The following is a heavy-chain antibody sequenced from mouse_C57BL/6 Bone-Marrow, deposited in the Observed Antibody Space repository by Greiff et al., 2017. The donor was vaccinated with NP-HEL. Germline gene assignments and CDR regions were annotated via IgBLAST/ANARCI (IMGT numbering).Heavy chain of an antibody. D-gene: IGHD1-1*01. J-gene: IGHJ2*01. CDR3: ARIITTAVDY. V-gene: IGHV1-4*01. Sequence: QVQLKESGAELARPGASVKMSCKASGYTFTSYTMHWVKQRPGQGLEWIGYINPSSGYTKYNQKFKDKATLTADKSSSTAYMQLSSLTSEDSAVYYCARIITTAVDYWGQGTTLTVSS. CDR2: INPSSGYT. CDR1: GYTFTSYT.